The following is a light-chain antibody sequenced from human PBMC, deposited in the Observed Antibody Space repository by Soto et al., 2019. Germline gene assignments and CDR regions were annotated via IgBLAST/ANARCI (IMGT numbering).Light chain of an antibody. CDR1: SSNIGSNT. CDR3: AACDDSLDVV. J-gene: IGLJ2*01. Sequence: QSVLTQSPSASGTPGQRVTISCSGSSSNIGSNTVNWYQQLPGMAPKLLIYSNNQRPSGVPDRFSGSKSGTSASLAISGLQSDDEADYYCAACDDSLDVVFGGGTKLTVL. V-gene: IGLV1-44*01. CDR2: SNN.